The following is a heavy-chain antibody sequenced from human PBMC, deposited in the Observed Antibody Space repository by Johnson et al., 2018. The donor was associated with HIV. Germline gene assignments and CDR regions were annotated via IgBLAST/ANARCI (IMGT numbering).Heavy chain of an antibody. Sequence: VQLVESGGTLVKPGMSLRLSCVASGFMFDDYGMTWVRQVPGKGLEWVSGINWNGDSTGYDDSVKGRFTISRDNSKNTLYMQMNSLRVEDTAVYYCAILLGQWGGVFDIWGQGTMVTVSS. J-gene: IGHJ3*02. CDR1: GFMFDDYG. CDR2: INWNGDST. D-gene: IGHD6-19*01. CDR3: AILLGQWGGVFDI. V-gene: IGHV3-20*04.